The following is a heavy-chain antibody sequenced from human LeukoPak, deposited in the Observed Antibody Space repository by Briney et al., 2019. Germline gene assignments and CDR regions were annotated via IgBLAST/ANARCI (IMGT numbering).Heavy chain of an antibody. V-gene: IGHV4-59*01. CDR2: IYYSGST. J-gene: IGHJ4*02. D-gene: IGHD3-22*01. Sequence: KPSETLSLTCTVSGGSISSYYWSWIRQPPGKGLEWIGYIYYSGSTNYNPSLKSRVTISVDTSKNQFSLKLGSVTAADTAVYYCAATIYYYDSSGYYPPGYWGQGTLVTVSS. CDR1: GGSISSYY. CDR3: AATIYYYDSSGYYPPGY.